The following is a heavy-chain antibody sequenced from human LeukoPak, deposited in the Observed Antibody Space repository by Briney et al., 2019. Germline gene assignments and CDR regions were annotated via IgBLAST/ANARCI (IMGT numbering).Heavy chain of an antibody. J-gene: IGHJ4*02. CDR2: ISSGSSTI. V-gene: IGHV3-48*02. CDR3: ARDFYFAAAGHGY. CDR1: GFTFSSYS. Sequence: GGSLRLSCAVSGFTFSSYSMNWVRQAPGKGLEWVSYISSGSSTIYYADSVRGRFTISRDNAKNSLYLRMNSLRDEDTAVYYCARDFYFAAAGHGYWGQGTLVTVSS. D-gene: IGHD6-13*01.